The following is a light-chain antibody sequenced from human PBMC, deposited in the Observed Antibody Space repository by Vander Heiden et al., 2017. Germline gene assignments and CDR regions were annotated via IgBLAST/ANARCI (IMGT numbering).Light chain of an antibody. CDR3: QVWDSSSDHVV. CDR1: NIGSKS. CDR2: DNS. Sequence: SYVLTQPPSVSVAPRQTARITCGGNNIGSKSVHWYQQKPGQAPVLVVYDNSDRPSGVAERFSGSNSGNTATLTISRVEAGDEADYYCQVWDSSSDHVVFGGGTKLTVI. V-gene: IGLV3-21*02. J-gene: IGLJ3*02.